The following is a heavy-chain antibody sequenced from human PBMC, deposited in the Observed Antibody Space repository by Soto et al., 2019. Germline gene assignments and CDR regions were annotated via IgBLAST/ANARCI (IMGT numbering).Heavy chain of an antibody. CDR3: ARNLTMTRGGAFEI. CDR1: GYSITNGDY. Sequence: PSETLSLTCAVSGYSITNGDYWGWIRQPPGKGLEWIASIYYSGSTYYSPSLKSRVTISVDTSKNQFSLKLTSVIAADTAFYYCARNLTMTRGGAFEIWGQGKMVTV. J-gene: IGHJ3*02. CDR2: IYYSGST. D-gene: IGHD3-22*01. V-gene: IGHV4-38-2*01.